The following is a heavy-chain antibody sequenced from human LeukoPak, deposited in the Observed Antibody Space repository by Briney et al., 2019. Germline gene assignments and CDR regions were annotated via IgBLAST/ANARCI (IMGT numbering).Heavy chain of an antibody. D-gene: IGHD4-23*01. CDR3: ARENGGNSVFYYGMDV. CDR1: GGSISSGGCY. J-gene: IGHJ6*02. V-gene: IGHV4-31*03. CDR2: IYYSGST. Sequence: SETLSLTCTVSGGSISSGGCYWSWIRQHPGKGLEWIGYIYYSGSTYYNPSLKSRVTISVDTSKNQFSLKLSSVTAADTAVYYCARENGGNSVFYYGMDVWGQGTTVTVSS.